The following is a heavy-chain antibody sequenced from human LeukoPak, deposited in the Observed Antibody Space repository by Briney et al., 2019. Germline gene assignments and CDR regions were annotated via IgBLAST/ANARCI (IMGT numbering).Heavy chain of an antibody. D-gene: IGHD3-22*01. J-gene: IGHJ4*02. CDR3: AREENYYDSSGYYYVY. V-gene: IGHV3-30-3*01. CDR1: GFTFSSYA. Sequence: GGSLRLSCAASGFTFSSYAMHWVRQAPGKGLEWVAVISYDGSNKYYADSVKGRFTISRDNSKNTLYLQMNSLRAEDTAVYYCAREENYYDSSGYYYVYWGQGTLVTVSS. CDR2: ISYDGSNK.